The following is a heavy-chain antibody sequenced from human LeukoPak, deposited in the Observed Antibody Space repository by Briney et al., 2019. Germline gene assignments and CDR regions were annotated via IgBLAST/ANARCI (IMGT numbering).Heavy chain of an antibody. D-gene: IGHD1-26*01. CDR2: IYTSGSP. CDR3: ARGGGSYFRYYMDV. J-gene: IGHJ6*03. CDR1: GGSISGFY. V-gene: IGHV4-4*07. Sequence: SETLSLTCTVSGGSISGFYWSWFRQPAGKGLEWIGRIYTSGSPNYNPSLKSRVTISLDKSTNQLSLNLSSVTAADTAMYYCARGGGSYFRYYMDVWGKGTTVTVSS.